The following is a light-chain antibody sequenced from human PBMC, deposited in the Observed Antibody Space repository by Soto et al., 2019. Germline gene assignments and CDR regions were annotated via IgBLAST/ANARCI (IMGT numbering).Light chain of an antibody. CDR1: QGIRND. V-gene: IGKV1-17*01. CDR3: QQLFDSPIT. CDR2: SAS. Sequence: DIQMTQSPSSLSASVGDRVTIACRASQGIRNDLGWYQQKPGKAPKRLIYSASSLQSWVPSRFSCSVYGTEFTLKISSLQPEHFATYSCQQLFDSPITFGQGTRLEIK. J-gene: IGKJ5*01.